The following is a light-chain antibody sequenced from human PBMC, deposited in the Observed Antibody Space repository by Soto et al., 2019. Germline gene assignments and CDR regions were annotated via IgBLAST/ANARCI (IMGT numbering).Light chain of an antibody. J-gene: IGKJ1*01. CDR2: AAS. CDR3: QETYRSPPT. Sequence: DVQMTQSAASLSASLGDRVTITWGASQSIASYLNWYQQRPGKAPKLLIYAASNLESGVPSRFSGSGYETDFNLTISSLQPEDFATYYCQETYRSPPTFGQGTKVDIK. CDR1: QSIASY. V-gene: IGKV1-39*01.